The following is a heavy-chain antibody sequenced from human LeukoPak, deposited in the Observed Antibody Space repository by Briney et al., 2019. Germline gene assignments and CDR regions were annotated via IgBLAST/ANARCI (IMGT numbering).Heavy chain of an antibody. CDR3: AREVRSGSYYDYYYYMDV. J-gene: IGHJ6*03. Sequence: GGSLRLSCAASGFTFSDYYMSWIRQAPGKGLEWVSYISSSGSTIYYADSVKGRFTISRDNAKNSLYLQMNSLRAEDTAVYYCAREVRSGSYYDYYYYMDVWGKGTTVTVSS. CDR2: ISSSGSTI. V-gene: IGHV3-11*01. D-gene: IGHD1-26*01. CDR1: GFTFSDYY.